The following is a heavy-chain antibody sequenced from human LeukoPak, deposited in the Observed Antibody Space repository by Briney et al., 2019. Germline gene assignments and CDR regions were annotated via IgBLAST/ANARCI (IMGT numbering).Heavy chain of an antibody. J-gene: IGHJ5*02. D-gene: IGHD3-3*02. V-gene: IGHV4-59*08. CDR2: IYYSGGT. CDR1: GGSISSFY. Sequence: SETLSLTCSVSGGSISSFYWSWVRQSPGKGLEWIGYIYYSGGTIYNSSLKSRVTISVDTSKNQFSLKLSSVTAADTAVYYCARHIRGAAGNWFDPWGQGILATVSS. CDR3: ARHIRGAAGNWFDP.